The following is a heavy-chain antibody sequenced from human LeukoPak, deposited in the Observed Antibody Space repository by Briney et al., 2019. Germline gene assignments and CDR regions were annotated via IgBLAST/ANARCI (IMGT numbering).Heavy chain of an antibody. Sequence: GRSLRLSCAASGFTFSSYAMHWVRQAPGKGLEWVALISYDGSGQYYTESVKGRFTISRDNSKNTLYLQVNSLGVEDTAVYYCARANRPFHTSGWYKDYWGQGTLVTVSS. V-gene: IGHV3-30-3*01. CDR3: ARANRPFHTSGWYKDY. J-gene: IGHJ4*02. CDR1: GFTFSSYA. D-gene: IGHD6-19*01. CDR2: ISYDGSGQ.